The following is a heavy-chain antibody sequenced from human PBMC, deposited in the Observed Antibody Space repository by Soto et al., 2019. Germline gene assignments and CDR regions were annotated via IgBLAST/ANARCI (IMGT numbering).Heavy chain of an antibody. J-gene: IGHJ5*02. Sequence: QVHLVQSGVEVKTPGASVKVSCQASGYTFFTYDISWVRQAPGQGLEWMGWISPYSGDTKYAQKFQGRVNMTTDTSTTTAYLALSSLRSDDTAVYYCARHHGPTTSENWFDPWGQGTLVTVSS. CDR3: ARHHGPTTSENWFDP. CDR2: ISPYSGDT. V-gene: IGHV1-18*01. CDR1: GYTFFTYD. D-gene: IGHD5-12*01.